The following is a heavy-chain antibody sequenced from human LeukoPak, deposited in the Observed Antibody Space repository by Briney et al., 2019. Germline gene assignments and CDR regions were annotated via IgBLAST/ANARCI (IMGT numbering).Heavy chain of an antibody. CDR3: ARALYPNAGLFDY. CDR2: IDQDGSEK. J-gene: IGHJ4*02. CDR1: GLTFSTSG. D-gene: IGHD2-15*01. Sequence: PGGSLRLSCAASGLTFSTSGMHWVRQAPGKGLEWVANIDQDGSEKHYVDSVKGRFSISRENARNSLYLQMNSLRAEDTAVYYCARALYPNAGLFDYWGQGTLVTVSS. V-gene: IGHV3-7*01.